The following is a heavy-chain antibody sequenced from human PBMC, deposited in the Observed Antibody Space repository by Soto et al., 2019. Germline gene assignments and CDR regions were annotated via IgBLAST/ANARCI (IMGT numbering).Heavy chain of an antibody. CDR3: ARYKRGGYSYGYYFDY. Sequence: PSETLSLTCTVSGGSISSGDYYWSWIRQPPGKGLEWIGYIYYSGSTYYNPSLKSRVTISVDTSKNQFSLKLSSVTAADTAVYYCARYKRGGYSYGYYFDYWGQGTLVTVSS. CDR1: GGSISSGDYY. V-gene: IGHV4-30-4*01. D-gene: IGHD5-18*01. J-gene: IGHJ4*02. CDR2: IYYSGST.